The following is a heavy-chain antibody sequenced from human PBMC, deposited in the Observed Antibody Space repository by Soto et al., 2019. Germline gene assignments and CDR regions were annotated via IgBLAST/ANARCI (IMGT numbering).Heavy chain of an antibody. Sequence: GGSLRLSCAASGFTFSSYGMHWVRQAPGKGLEWVAVISYDGSNKYYADSVKGRFTISRDNSKNTLYLQMNSLRAEDTAVYYCANYCSSTSCPDYWGQGTLVTVSS. CDR3: ANYCSSTSCPDY. D-gene: IGHD2-2*01. J-gene: IGHJ4*02. CDR2: ISYDGSNK. CDR1: GFTFSSYG. V-gene: IGHV3-30*18.